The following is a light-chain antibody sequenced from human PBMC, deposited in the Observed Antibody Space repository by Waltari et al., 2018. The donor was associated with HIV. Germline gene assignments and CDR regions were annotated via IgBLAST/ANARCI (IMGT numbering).Light chain of an antibody. Sequence: QSALTQPASVSGFLGQSINISCTGLSTDSRFYQSVSWYQPHPAKLPRLIIFDINNRPSRVSDHFSGSRSGNSASLTFSGLQSGDEAHYYCASNRLDYTLIFGGGTKLTVL. J-gene: IGLJ2*01. CDR1: STDSRFYQS. CDR2: DIN. CDR3: ASNRLDYTLI. V-gene: IGLV2-14*03.